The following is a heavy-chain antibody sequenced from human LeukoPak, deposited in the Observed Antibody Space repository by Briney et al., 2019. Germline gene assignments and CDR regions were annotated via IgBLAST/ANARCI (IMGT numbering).Heavy chain of an antibody. CDR2: IYYSGST. J-gene: IGHJ4*02. CDR1: GGSISSYY. V-gene: IGHV4-59*08. D-gene: IGHD5-12*01. Sequence: MASETLSLTCTVSGGSISSYYWSWIRQPPGKGLEWIGYIYYSGSTNYNPSPKSRVTVSVDTSKNQFSLKLSSVTAADTAVYYCARHHERWLQPYFDYWGQGTLVTVSS. CDR3: ARHHERWLQPYFDY.